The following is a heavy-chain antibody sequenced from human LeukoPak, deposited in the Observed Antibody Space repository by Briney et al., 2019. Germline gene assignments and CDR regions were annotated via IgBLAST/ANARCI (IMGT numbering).Heavy chain of an antibody. CDR2: LYSNGNR. V-gene: IGHV3-53*01. J-gene: IGHJ4*02. CDR1: GGSISSSGYY. Sequence: PSETLSLTCTVSGGSISSSGYYWGWIRQPPGKGLESVSVLYSNGNRHYADSVQGRFTISRDNSKNTLDLQMNSQRAEDTAMYRCARYSGDYGGNLYFFDYWGQGALVTVSS. D-gene: IGHD4-23*01. CDR3: ARYSGDYGGNLYFFDY.